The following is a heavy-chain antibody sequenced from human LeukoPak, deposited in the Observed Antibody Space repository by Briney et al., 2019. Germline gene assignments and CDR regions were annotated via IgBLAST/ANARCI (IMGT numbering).Heavy chain of an antibody. Sequence: GGSLRLSCAASGFTFSNAWMSWVRQAPGKGLDWVGRIKSKTDGGTTDYAAPVKGRFTISRDDSKNTLYLQMNSLKTEDTAVYYCTTDSYCSSTSCYGMGYFDYWGQGTLVTVSS. J-gene: IGHJ4*02. CDR1: GFTFSNAW. CDR3: TTDSYCSSTSCYGMGYFDY. V-gene: IGHV3-15*01. CDR2: IKSKTDGGTT. D-gene: IGHD2-2*01.